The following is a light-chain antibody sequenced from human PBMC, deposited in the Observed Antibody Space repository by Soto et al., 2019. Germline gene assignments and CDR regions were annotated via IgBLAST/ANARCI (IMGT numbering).Light chain of an antibody. Sequence: IQMTQSPSSLSASVGDRVTITCRASQSISSYLNWYQQKPGKAPKLLIYAASSLQSGVPSRFSGSGSGTDFTLTISSLHPEDFATYYCQQSYSTPITFGRGTRLEIK. CDR3: QQSYSTPIT. J-gene: IGKJ5*01. CDR2: AAS. CDR1: QSISSY. V-gene: IGKV1-39*01.